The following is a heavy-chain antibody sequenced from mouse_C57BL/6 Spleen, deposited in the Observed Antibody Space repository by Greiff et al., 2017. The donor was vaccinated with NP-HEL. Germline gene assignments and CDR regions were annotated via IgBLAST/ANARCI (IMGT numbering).Heavy chain of an antibody. Sequence: EVQLQQSGPELVKPGASVKISCKASGYTFTDYYMNWVKQSHGKSLEWIGDINPNNGGTSYNQKFKGKATLTVDKSSSTAYMELRSLTSEDSAVYYCARSDYSNPSFAYWGQGTLVTVSA. J-gene: IGHJ3*01. D-gene: IGHD2-5*01. CDR2: INPNNGGT. CDR3: ARSDYSNPSFAY. CDR1: GYTFTDYY. V-gene: IGHV1-26*01.